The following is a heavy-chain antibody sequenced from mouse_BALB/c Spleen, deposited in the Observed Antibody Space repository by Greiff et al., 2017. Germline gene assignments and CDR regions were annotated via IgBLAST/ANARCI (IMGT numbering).Heavy chain of an antibody. CDR1: GFTFSSYT. CDR3: ARRYYDYAMDY. CDR2: ISNGGGST. D-gene: IGHD2-1*01. J-gene: IGHJ4*01. V-gene: IGHV5-12-2*01. Sequence: EVQLVESGGGLVQPGGSLKLSCAASGFTFSSYTMSWVRQTPEKRLEWVAYISNGGGSTYYPDTVKGRFTISRDNAKNTLYLQMSSLKSEDTAMYYCARRYYDYAMDYWGQGTSVTVSS.